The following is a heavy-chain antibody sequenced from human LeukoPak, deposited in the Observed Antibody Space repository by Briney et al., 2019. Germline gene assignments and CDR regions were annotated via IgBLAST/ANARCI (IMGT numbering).Heavy chain of an antibody. Sequence: QPGGSLRLSCVASGLPIGDFAMHWVRQAPGKGLEWVSPISGDGVSTFYADSVKGRFSISRDNSKNSLSLEMNSLRTEDTAMYYCARESGKFDYWGQGTLVAVSS. J-gene: IGHJ4*02. CDR1: GLPIGDFA. CDR2: ISGDGVST. V-gene: IGHV3-43*02. CDR3: ARESGKFDY.